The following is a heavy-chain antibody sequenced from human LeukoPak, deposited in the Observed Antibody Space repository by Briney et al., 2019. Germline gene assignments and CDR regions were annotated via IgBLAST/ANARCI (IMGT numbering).Heavy chain of an antibody. CDR3: TRDGSGWSNY. CDR1: GFPFSSYW. Sequence: GGSLRLSFIASGFPFSSYWMGWVRQAPGKGLEWVANIKQDGSEKFYVDSVKGRFTISRDNAKNSLYLQMNSLRVEDTAVYYCTRDGSGWSNYWGQGTPVTASS. CDR2: IKQDGSEK. D-gene: IGHD6-19*01. J-gene: IGHJ4*02. V-gene: IGHV3-7*01.